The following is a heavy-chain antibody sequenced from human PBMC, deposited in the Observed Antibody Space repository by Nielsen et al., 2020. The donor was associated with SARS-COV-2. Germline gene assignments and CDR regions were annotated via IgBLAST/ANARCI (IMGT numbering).Heavy chain of an antibody. D-gene: IGHD2-2*02. J-gene: IGHJ6*04. CDR2: LSGSSRYI. Sequence: GESLKISCAASGFNFSGHSMSWVRQAPGKGLEWVSSLSGSSRYIYYADSLQGRFTISRDNAQNSLFLQMNSLRAEDTAVYYCARIIIQCSSTHCYTLGGMDVWSKGTTVTVSS. CDR1: GFNFSGHS. CDR3: ARIIIQCSSTHCYTLGGMDV. V-gene: IGHV3-21*01.